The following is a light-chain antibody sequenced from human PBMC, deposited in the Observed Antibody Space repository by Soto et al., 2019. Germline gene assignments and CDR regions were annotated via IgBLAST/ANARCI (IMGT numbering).Light chain of an antibody. Sequence: EIVMTQSPATLSVSPGEGATLSCRASQSVSTNLAWYQQKPGQAPRLLIDGASSRATGIPARFSGSGSGTEFTLTISSLQSEDFAVYYCQQYNNWPPTWTFGQGTKVDIK. CDR1: QSVSTN. CDR2: GAS. V-gene: IGKV3D-15*01. J-gene: IGKJ1*01. CDR3: QQYNNWPPTWT.